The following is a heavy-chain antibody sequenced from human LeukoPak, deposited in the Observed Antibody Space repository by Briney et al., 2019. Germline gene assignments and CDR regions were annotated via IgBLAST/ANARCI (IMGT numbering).Heavy chain of an antibody. CDR3: AGDGVAAAGTRRYYYYGMDV. J-gene: IGHJ6*02. D-gene: IGHD6-13*01. Sequence: AAVKVSCMASGYTFTSYGTSWVRQAPGQGREWRGWISAYNGNTNYAQKLRRRVTMTTDTSTSTPYMELRSLRSDDTAVYYCAGDGVAAAGTRRYYYYGMDVWGQGTTVTVSS. CDR1: GYTFTSYG. CDR2: ISAYNGNT. V-gene: IGHV1-18*01.